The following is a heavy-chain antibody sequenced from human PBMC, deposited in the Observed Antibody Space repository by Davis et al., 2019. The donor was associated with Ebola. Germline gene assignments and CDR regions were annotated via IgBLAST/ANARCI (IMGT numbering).Heavy chain of an antibody. CDR1: GFTFNDYA. J-gene: IGHJ5*01. CDR2: ITASGLYT. CDR3: AKVEVPAAIFWWFDS. V-gene: IGHV3-23*01. Sequence: GESLKISCAASGFTFNDYAMSWVRQAPGKGLEWVSTITASGLYTYYADSVKGRFIISRDNFNNTLFLQMNSLRAEDTAVYFCAKVEVPAAIFWWFDSWGQGTLVTVSS. D-gene: IGHD2-2*01.